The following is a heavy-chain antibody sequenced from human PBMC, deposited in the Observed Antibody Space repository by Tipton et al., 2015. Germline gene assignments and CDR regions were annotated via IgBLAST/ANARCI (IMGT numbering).Heavy chain of an antibody. D-gene: IGHD5-24*01. CDR1: GGSISSYY. V-gene: IGHV4-59*01. Sequence: TLSLTCTVSGGSISSYYWSWIRQPPGKGLEWIGYIYYSGSTNYNPSLKSRVTISVDTSKNQFSLKLSSVTAADTAVYYCARVVTSGGYFDRYKIAHYFDYWGQGSLVTVSS. CDR2: IYYSGST. J-gene: IGHJ4*02. CDR3: ARVVTSGGYFDRYKIAHYFDY.